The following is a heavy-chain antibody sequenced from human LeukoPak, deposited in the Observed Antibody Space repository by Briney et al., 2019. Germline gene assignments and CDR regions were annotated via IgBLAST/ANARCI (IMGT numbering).Heavy chain of an antibody. CDR2: IYPGDSDT. V-gene: IGHV5-51*01. CDR1: GYSFTSYW. D-gene: IGHD3-3*01. J-gene: IGHJ3*02. CDR3: ASAETTIFGVVTGGIGASDI. Sequence: GESLKISCKGSGYSFTSYWIGWVRQMPGKGLEWMGIIYPGDSDTRYSPSFQGQVTISADKSISTAYLQWSSLKASDTAMYYCASAETTIFGVVTGGIGASDIWGQGTMVTVSS.